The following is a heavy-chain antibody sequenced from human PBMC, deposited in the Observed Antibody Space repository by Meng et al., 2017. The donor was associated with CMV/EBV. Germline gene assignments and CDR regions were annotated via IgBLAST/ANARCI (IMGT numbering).Heavy chain of an antibody. J-gene: IGHJ6*02. D-gene: IGHD2-2*02. CDR2: ISSSGSTI. CDR1: GFTFSDYY. V-gene: IGHV3-11*04. CDR3: ARDRGGYCSSTSCYTYYYYGMDV. Sequence: GESLKISCAASGFTFSDYYMSWIRQAPGKGLEWVSYISSSGSTIYYADSVKGRFTISRDNAKNSLYLQMNSLRAEDTAVYYCARDRGGYCSSTSCYTYYYYGMDVWGQGTTVTVSS.